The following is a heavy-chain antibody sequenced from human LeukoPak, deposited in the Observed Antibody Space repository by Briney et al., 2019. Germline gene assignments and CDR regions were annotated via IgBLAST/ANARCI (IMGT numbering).Heavy chain of an antibody. CDR3: ATKGENSSGWYVLSPLDY. CDR1: GFTFSSYG. D-gene: IGHD6-19*01. J-gene: IGHJ4*02. Sequence: GGSLRLSCAASGFTFSSYGMHWVRQAPGKGLEWVAVISYDGSNKYYADSVKGRFTISRDNSKNTLYLQMNSLRAEDTAVYYCATKGENSSGWYVLSPLDYWGQGTLVTVSS. V-gene: IGHV3-30*03. CDR2: ISYDGSNK.